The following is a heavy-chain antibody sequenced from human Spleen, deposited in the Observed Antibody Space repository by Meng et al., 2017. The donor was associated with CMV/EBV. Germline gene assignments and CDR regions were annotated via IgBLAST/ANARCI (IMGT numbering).Heavy chain of an antibody. CDR3: ARVLRGVYYFDY. J-gene: IGHJ4*02. V-gene: IGHV3-20*04. Sequence: GESLKISCEASGFIFDDYGMIWVRQAPGKGLEWVSGISGPGGSAYHADSVKGRFTISRDNAKNTLYLQMNSLRAEDTAVYYCARVLRGVYYFDYWGQGTLVTVSS. D-gene: IGHD3-16*01. CDR2: ISGPGGSA. CDR1: GFIFDDYG.